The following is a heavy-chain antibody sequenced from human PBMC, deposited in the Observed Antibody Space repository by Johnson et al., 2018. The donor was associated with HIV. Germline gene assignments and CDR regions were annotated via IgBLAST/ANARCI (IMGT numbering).Heavy chain of an antibody. CDR1: GFTFDDYA. V-gene: IGHV3-9*01. CDR2: ISWNSGSI. D-gene: IGHD3-16*01. Sequence: VESGGGLVQPGRSLRLSCAASGFTFDDYAMHWVRQAPGKGLEWVSGISWNSGSIGYADSVKGRFTISRDNAKNSLYLQMNSLTTEDTAVYYCTTYATMITMYVELKGGAFDIWGQGTMVTVSS. CDR3: TTYATMITMYVELKGGAFDI. J-gene: IGHJ3*02.